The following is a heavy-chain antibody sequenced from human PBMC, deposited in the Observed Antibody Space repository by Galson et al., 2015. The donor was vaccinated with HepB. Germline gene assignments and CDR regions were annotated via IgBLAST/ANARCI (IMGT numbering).Heavy chain of an antibody. J-gene: IGHJ6*03. Sequence: SVKVSCKASGYTFTSYGISWVRQAPGQGLEWMGWISAYNGNTNYAQKLQGRVTMTTDTSTSTAHMELRSLRSDDTAVYYCARDIRSQITMVRGVIGSVYYMDVWGKGTTVTVSS. CDR3: ARDIRSQITMVRGVIGSVYYMDV. D-gene: IGHD3-10*01. CDR2: ISAYNGNT. V-gene: IGHV1-18*01. CDR1: GYTFTSYG.